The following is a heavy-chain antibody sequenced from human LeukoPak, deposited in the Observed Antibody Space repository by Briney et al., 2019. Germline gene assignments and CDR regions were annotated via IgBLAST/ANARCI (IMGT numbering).Heavy chain of an antibody. CDR2: IWYDGSNK. D-gene: IGHD3-9*01. Sequence: GGSLRLSCAASGFTFSSYGMHWVRQAPGKGLEWVAVIWYDGSNKYYADSVKGRFTISRDNSKNTLYLQMNSLRAEDAAVYYCARVVRYFDWSRPVPRYGMDVWGQGTTVTVSS. CDR3: ARVVRYFDWSRPVPRYGMDV. CDR1: GFTFSSYG. V-gene: IGHV3-33*01. J-gene: IGHJ6*02.